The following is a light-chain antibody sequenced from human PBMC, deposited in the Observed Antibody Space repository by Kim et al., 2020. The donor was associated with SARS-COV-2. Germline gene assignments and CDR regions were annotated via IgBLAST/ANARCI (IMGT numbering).Light chain of an antibody. Sequence: ASGGDRVTITCRASQSTSNWLGWDQQQPGKAPPPLIFDASAFKRGGPARSRGSGSGTDSTLTITSRHPEDSETYYCQQNDNVPRTFGRGTKVDIK. J-gene: IGKJ4*02. CDR3: QQNDNVPRT. CDR2: DAS. CDR1: QSTSNW. V-gene: IGKV1-12*01.